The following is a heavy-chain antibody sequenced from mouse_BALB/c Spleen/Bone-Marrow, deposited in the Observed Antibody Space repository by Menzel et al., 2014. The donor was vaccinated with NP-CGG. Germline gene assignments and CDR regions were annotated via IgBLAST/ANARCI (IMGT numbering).Heavy chain of an antibody. J-gene: IGHJ1*01. CDR2: IHPNSGNT. D-gene: IGHD1-2*01. V-gene: IGHV1S130*01. CDR1: GYTFTSSW. Sequence: VQLQQSGSVLVRPGASVKLSCKASGYTFTSSWMHWAKQRPGQGLEWIGEIHPNSGNTNYNEKFKGKATLTVDTSSSTAYVDLSSLTSEDSAVYYFARSTTATYFDVWGAGTTVTVSS. CDR3: ARSTTATYFDV.